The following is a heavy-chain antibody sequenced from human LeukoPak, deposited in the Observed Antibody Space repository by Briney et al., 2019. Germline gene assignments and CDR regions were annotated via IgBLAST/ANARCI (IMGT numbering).Heavy chain of an antibody. CDR2: IGGSGGST. CDR1: GFTFRSNA. D-gene: IGHD3-22*01. Sequence: GGSLRPSCEPSGFTFRSNAWSWVGQAPGKGRGWVSPIGGSGGSTYYADSVKGRFTISRDNSKNTLYLQMNSLRAEDTAVYYCAKIVRYYYDSSGYRGYFDYWGQGTLVTVSS. V-gene: IGHV3-23*01. J-gene: IGHJ4*02. CDR3: AKIVRYYYDSSGYRGYFDY.